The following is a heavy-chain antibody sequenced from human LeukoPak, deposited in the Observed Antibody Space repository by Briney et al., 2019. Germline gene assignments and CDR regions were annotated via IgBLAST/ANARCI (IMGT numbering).Heavy chain of an antibody. J-gene: IGHJ4*02. CDR2: ISYDGSNK. CDR1: GFTFSSYG. D-gene: IGHD3-10*01. CDR3: AKAGGDPILLWFGVTIDY. V-gene: IGHV3-30*18. Sequence: GGSLRLSCAASGFTFSSYGMHWVRQAPGKGLEWVAVISYDGSNKYYADSVKGRFTISRDNSKNTLYLQMNSLRAEDTAVYYCAKAGGDPILLWFGVTIDYWGQGTLVTVSS.